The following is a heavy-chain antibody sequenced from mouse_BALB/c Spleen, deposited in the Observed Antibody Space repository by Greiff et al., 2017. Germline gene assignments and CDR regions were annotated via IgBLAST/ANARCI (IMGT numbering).Heavy chain of an antibody. J-gene: IGHJ4*01. D-gene: IGHD2-4*01. CDR2: IYPGDGDT. CDR1: GYAFSSYW. Sequence: VQLRQSGAELVRPGSSVKISCKASGYAFSSYWMNWVKQRPGQGLEWIGQIYPGDGDTNYNGKFKGKATLTADKSSSTAYMQLSSLTSEDSAVYFCARSEITKAMDYWGQGTSVTVSS. CDR3: ARSEITKAMDY. V-gene: IGHV1-80*01.